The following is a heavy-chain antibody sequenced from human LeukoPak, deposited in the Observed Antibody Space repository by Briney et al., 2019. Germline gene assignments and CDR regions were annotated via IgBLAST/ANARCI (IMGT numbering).Heavy chain of an antibody. J-gene: IGHJ4*02. Sequence: PSETLSLTCSVSGASVTSDTYYWGWIRQPPGRGLEWIGSMFYSGTTFYNPSLGSRVTISVDTSKNQFSLRLSPVTAADTAVYFCARQSRYCTNGVCYQDYWGQGILVTVSS. CDR2: MFYSGTT. D-gene: IGHD2-8*01. CDR1: GASVTSDTYY. CDR3: ARQSRYCTNGVCYQDY. V-gene: IGHV4-39*01.